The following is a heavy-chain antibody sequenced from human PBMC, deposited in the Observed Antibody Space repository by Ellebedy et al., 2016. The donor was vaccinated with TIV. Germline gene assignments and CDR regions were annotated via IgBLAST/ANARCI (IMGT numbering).Heavy chain of an antibody. CDR3: ARDGVAEGGGRSVFDY. V-gene: IGHV3-23*01. CDR2: ISGSGGST. J-gene: IGHJ4*02. D-gene: IGHD3-3*01. CDR1: GFTFSSYA. Sequence: GESLKISXAASGFTFSSYAMSWVRQAPGKGLEWVSAISGSGGSTYYADSVKGRFTISRDNSKNTLYLQMNSLRAEDTAVYYCARDGVAEGGGRSVFDYWGQGTLVTVSS.